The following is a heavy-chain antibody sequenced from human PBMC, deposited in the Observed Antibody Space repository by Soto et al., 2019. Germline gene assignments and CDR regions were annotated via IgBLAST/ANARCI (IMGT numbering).Heavy chain of an antibody. CDR2: IYYSGST. CDR1: GGSISSGGYY. V-gene: IGHV4-31*03. J-gene: IGHJ4*02. CDR3: ARAFGSGSYYNAWVYYFDY. D-gene: IGHD3-10*01. Sequence: PSETLSLTCTVSGGSISSGGYYCSWIRQHPGKGLEWIGYIYYSGSTYYNPSLKSRVTISVDTSKNQFSLKLSSVTAADTAVYYCARAFGSGSYYNAWVYYFDYWGQGTLVTVSS.